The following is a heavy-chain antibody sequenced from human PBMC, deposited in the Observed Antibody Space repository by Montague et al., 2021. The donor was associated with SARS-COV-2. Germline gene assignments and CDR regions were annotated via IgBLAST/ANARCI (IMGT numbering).Heavy chain of an antibody. CDR3: ARSTVTNSPFGFSNKLRSRYNGMDV. Sequence: SETLSLTCAVYGGSFSGYYLNWIRQPPGKGLEWIGEINHSGSTNXXPSLKRRVTIAVDTSKNQFSLKLTSVTAADTAVFYCARSTVTNSPFGFSNKLRSRYNGMDVWGQGTTVTVSS. CDR2: INHSGST. CDR1: GGSFSGYY. V-gene: IGHV4-34*01. D-gene: IGHD4-17*01. J-gene: IGHJ6*02.